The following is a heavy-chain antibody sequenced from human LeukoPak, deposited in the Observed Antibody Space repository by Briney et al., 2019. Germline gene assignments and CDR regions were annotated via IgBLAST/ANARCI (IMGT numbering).Heavy chain of an antibody. CDR3: ARDEDRVGALLL. CDR1: GFTFSSYS. V-gene: IGHV3-21*01. D-gene: IGHD1-26*01. Sequence: GGSLRLSCAASGFTFSSYSMNWVRQAPGKGLEWVSSISSSSSYIYYADSVKGRFTISRDNAKNSLYLQMNSLRAEDTAVYYCARDEDRVGALLLWGQGTLVTVSS. J-gene: IGHJ4*02. CDR2: ISSSSSYI.